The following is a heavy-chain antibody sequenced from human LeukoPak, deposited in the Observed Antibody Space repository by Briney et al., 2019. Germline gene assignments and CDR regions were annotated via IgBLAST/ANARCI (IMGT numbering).Heavy chain of an antibody. CDR2: VKQDGSEK. CDR3: AKDYSSSWYGHSHAFDI. J-gene: IGHJ3*02. V-gene: IGHV3-7*01. D-gene: IGHD6-13*01. CDR1: GFTFSNYW. Sequence: SGGSLRLSCSASGFTFSNYWMSWVRQAPGKGLEWVANVKQDGSEKYYMDSVVGRFTISRDNTENSLFLQMNSLRAEDTAVYYCAKDYSSSWYGHSHAFDIWGQGTMVTVSS.